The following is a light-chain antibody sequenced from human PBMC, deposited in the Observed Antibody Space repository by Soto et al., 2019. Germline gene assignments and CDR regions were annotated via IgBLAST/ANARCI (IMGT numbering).Light chain of an antibody. V-gene: IGKV1-9*01. Sequence: DIQLTQSPSFLSASVGDRVTITCRASQGISSFLAWYQQKPGKAPNLLISAASTLRTGVPSRFSGSGSGTEFTLTISSLQPEDFATYYCQHLKTYPLTFGGGTKVEI. CDR2: AAS. CDR3: QHLKTYPLT. J-gene: IGKJ4*01. CDR1: QGISSF.